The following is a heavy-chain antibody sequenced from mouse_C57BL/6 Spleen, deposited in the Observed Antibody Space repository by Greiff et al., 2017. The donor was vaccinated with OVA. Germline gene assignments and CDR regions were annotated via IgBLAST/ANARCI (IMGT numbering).Heavy chain of an antibody. Sequence: EVKLMESGGGLVQPGGSLKLSCAASGFTFSDYGMAWVRQAPRKGPEWVAFISNLAYSIYYADTVTGRFTISRANAKNTLYLEMSSLRSEDTAMYYCARHEYDDSLGYAMDYWGQGTSVTVSS. D-gene: IGHD3-2*02. CDR2: ISNLAYSI. CDR3: ARHEYDDSLGYAMDY. J-gene: IGHJ4*01. CDR1: GFTFSDYG. V-gene: IGHV5-15*01.